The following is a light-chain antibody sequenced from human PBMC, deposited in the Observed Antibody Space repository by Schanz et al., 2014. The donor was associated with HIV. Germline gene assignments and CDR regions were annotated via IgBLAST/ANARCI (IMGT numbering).Light chain of an antibody. CDR2: AAS. CDR1: QSIGNS. CDR3: QQTNSFPRT. V-gene: IGKV1-12*01. Sequence: GDRVTITCRASQSIGNSLAWYQLKPGRAPKLLIYAASTLVSGVPLKFSGTGSGTEFTLTISSLQPEDFATYYCQQTNSFPRTFGGGTKVDFK. J-gene: IGKJ4*01.